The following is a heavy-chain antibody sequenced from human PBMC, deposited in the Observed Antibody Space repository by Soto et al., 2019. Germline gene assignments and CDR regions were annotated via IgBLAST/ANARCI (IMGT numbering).Heavy chain of an antibody. CDR1: GFTFSSYG. D-gene: IGHD3-10*01. Sequence: QVQLVESGGGVVQPGRSLRLSCAASGFTFSSYGMHWVRQAPGKGLEWVAVIWYDGSNKYYADSVKGRFTISRDNSKNTLYLQMNSLRAEDTAVYYCARDHYYGSGRPSLDYWCQGTLVTVSS. CDR2: IWYDGSNK. J-gene: IGHJ4*02. V-gene: IGHV3-33*01. CDR3: ARDHYYGSGRPSLDY.